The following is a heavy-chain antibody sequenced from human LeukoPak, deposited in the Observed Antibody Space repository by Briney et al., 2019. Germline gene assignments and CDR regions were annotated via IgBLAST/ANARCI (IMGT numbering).Heavy chain of an antibody. D-gene: IGHD6-19*01. Sequence: SETLSLTCTVSGGSISSYYWSWLRQPPGKGLEWIGYIYYSGSTNYNPSLKSRVTISVDTSKNQFSLKLSSVTAADTAVYYCARGGIAVAGKSQYNWFDPWGQGTLVTVSS. CDR1: GGSISSYY. V-gene: IGHV4-59*01. J-gene: IGHJ5*02. CDR3: ARGGIAVAGKSQYNWFDP. CDR2: IYYSGST.